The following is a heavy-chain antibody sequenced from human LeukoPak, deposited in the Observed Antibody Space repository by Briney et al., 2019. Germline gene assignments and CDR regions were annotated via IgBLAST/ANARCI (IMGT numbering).Heavy chain of an antibody. J-gene: IGHJ4*02. CDR2: IYHSGST. V-gene: IGHV4-30-2*01. Sequence: PSQTLSLTCTVSGGPISSGGYYWSWIRQPPGKGLEWIGYIYHSGSTYYNPSLKSRVTISVDRSKNQFSLKLSSVTAADTAVYYCARVCSSTSCYRDYWGQGTLVTVSS. CDR1: GGPISSGGYY. CDR3: ARVCSSTSCYRDY. D-gene: IGHD2-2*01.